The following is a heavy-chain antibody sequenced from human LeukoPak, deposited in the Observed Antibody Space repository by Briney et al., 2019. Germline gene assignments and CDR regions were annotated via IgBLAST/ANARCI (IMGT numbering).Heavy chain of an antibody. J-gene: IGHJ4*02. D-gene: IGHD2-15*01. CDR3: AKYCSGGNCYSGLY. CDR2: ISGGGGST. V-gene: IGHV3-23*01. CDR1: GLIFSSYA. Sequence: GGSLRLSCAASGLIFSSYAMSWVRQAPGKGLEWVSAISGGGGSTYYADSVKGRFTISRDNSKNTLYLQMNSLRAEDTAVYYCAKYCSGGNCYSGLYWGQGTLVTVSS.